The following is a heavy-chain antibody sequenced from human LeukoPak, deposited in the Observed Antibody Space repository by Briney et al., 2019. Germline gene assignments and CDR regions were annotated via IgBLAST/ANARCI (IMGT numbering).Heavy chain of an antibody. CDR2: INKDGSVT. J-gene: IGHJ4*02. V-gene: IGHV3-74*01. D-gene: IGHD3-10*01. Sequence: GGSLRLSCAASGFTFSSSWIHWVRQAPGKGLVWVSRINKDGSVTDYAESVKGRFSISRDNAKNSLYLQMNSLRAEDTAVYYCASDREYYYGSGSFDYWGQGTLVTVSS. CDR1: GFTFSSSW. CDR3: ASDREYYYGSGSFDY.